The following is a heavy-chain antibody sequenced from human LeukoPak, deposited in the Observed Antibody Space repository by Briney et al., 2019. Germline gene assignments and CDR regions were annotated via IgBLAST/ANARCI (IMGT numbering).Heavy chain of an antibody. CDR2: IRSKAYGGTT. V-gene: IGHV3-49*03. J-gene: IGHJ4*02. D-gene: IGHD6-19*01. CDR3: TRHPPGIAVAGTREEY. CDR1: GFTFGDYA. Sequence: RTGGSLRLSCTASGFTFGDYAMSWFRQAPGKGLEWVGFIRSKAYGGTTEYAASVKGRFTILRDDSKSIAYLQMNSLKTEDTAVYYCTRHPPGIAVAGTREEYWGQGTLVTVSS.